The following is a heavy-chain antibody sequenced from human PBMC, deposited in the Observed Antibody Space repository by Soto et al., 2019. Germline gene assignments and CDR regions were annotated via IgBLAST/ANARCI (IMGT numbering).Heavy chain of an antibody. D-gene: IGHD2-15*01. CDR3: ARPNMWYGKILQ. CDR1: GASMSGNY. V-gene: IGHV4-59*01. J-gene: IGHJ1*01. Sequence: PSATLSLTCTVAGASMSGNYWTWVRQPPGKGLEWIGNMFYSGTTNYNPSLRSRVTMSLDTSVNQFSLRLSSVTAADTAVYYCARPNMWYGKILQWGRGTLVTVSS. CDR2: MFYSGTT.